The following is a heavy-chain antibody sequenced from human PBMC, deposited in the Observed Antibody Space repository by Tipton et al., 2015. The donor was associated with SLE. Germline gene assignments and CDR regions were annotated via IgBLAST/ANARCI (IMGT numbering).Heavy chain of an antibody. CDR2: IYYSGST. Sequence: TLSLTCTVSGGSISSHYWSWIRQPPGKGLEWIGYIYYSGSTNHNPSLKSRVTISVDTSKNQFSLKLSSVTAADTAVYYCAGSYSGSDDAFDIWGQGTMVTVSS. D-gene: IGHD1-26*01. V-gene: IGHV4-59*11. J-gene: IGHJ3*02. CDR1: GGSISSHY. CDR3: AGSYSGSDDAFDI.